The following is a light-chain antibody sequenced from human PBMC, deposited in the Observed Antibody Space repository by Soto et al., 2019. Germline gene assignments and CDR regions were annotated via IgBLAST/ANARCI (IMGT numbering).Light chain of an antibody. J-gene: IGLJ1*01. CDR3: SSYVTTPAI. Sequence: QSALAQPRSVSGSPGQLISISCTGRSGDVDDYRYVSWYQQYPGKAPKLGIYDAPPRPSGAPDRFSCSNSGNTSSLTISGLQAEDEADYSSSSYVTTPAIFRTGTNATVL. V-gene: IGLV2-11*01. CDR1: SGDVDDYRY. CDR2: DAP.